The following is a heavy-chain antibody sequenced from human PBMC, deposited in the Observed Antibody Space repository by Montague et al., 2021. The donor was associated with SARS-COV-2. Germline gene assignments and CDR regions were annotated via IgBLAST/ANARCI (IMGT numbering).Heavy chain of an antibody. CDR3: ARDYSHCSGGSCVFDY. D-gene: IGHD2-15*01. Sequence: SETLSLTCTVSGGSISNYYWSWIRQPAGKGLEWIGRIYSSGSTNXNPSLKSRISMSVGTSKNQFSLKLSSVTAADTAIYYCARDYSHCSGGSCVFDYWGQGTLVTVSS. CDR2: IYSSGST. V-gene: IGHV4-4*07. J-gene: IGHJ4*02. CDR1: GGSISNYY.